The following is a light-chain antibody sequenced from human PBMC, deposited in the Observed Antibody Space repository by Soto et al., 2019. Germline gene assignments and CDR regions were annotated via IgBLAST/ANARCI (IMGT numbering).Light chain of an antibody. CDR1: NSNLGAGYD. CDR2: SNN. Sequence: QSVLTQPPSVSGAPGQRVTISCTGNNSNLGAGYDVHWYQQLPGAAPKLLMHSNNLRPSGVPERISGSKSGTSASLAISGLRSEDEAVYYCASWDDRLGAVIFGGGTKVTVL. J-gene: IGLJ2*01. V-gene: IGLV1-40*01. CDR3: ASWDDRLGAVI.